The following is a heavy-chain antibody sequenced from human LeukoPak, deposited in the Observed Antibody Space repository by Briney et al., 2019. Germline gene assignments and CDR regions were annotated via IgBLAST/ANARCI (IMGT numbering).Heavy chain of an antibody. V-gene: IGHV3-21*01. D-gene: IGHD6-19*01. CDR2: ITSPVGRM. CDR1: GFTFSTYS. Sequence: GGSLRLSCAASGFTFSTYSMNWVRQAPGKGLEWVSSITSPVGRMYYADSLKGRITISRDNARSTLYLQMNSLRAEDTAVYYCATDGRSSCWYGFDYWGQGILVTVSS. J-gene: IGHJ4*02. CDR3: ATDGRSSCWYGFDY.